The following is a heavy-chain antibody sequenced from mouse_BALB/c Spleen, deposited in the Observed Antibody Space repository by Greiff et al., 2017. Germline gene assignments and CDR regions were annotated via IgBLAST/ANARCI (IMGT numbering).Heavy chain of an antibody. Sequence: VQLQESGAELVKPGASVKLSCKASGYTFTSYYMYWVKQRPGQGLEWIGEINPSNGGTNFNEKFKSKATLTVDKSSSTAYMQLSSLTSEDSAVYYCTRGRSTMMIHYAMDYWGQGTSVTVSS. CDR2: INPSNGGT. D-gene: IGHD2-4*01. J-gene: IGHJ4*01. CDR1: GYTFTSYY. CDR3: TRGRSTMMIHYAMDY. V-gene: IGHV1S81*02.